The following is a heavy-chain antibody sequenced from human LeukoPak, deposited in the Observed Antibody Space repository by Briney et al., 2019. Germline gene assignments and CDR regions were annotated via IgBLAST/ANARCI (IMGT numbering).Heavy chain of an antibody. Sequence: PGGSLRLSCAASGFTFSDYYMSWIRQAPGKGLEWVSYISSSGSTIYYADSVKGRFTISRDNAKNPLYLQMNSLRAEDTAVYYCARDLTDGLGSGYYFDYWGQGTLVTVSS. D-gene: IGHD3-22*01. CDR3: ARDLTDGLGSGYYFDY. V-gene: IGHV3-11*01. CDR1: GFTFSDYY. J-gene: IGHJ4*02. CDR2: ISSSGSTI.